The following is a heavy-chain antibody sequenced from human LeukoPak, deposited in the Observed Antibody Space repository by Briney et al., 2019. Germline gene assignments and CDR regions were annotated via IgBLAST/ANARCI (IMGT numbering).Heavy chain of an antibody. J-gene: IGHJ4*02. Sequence: GGSLRLSCAASGFTFSSYWMSWVRQAPGKGLQWVANINQDGSEKYYVDSVKGRFTISGDNAKNSLYLQMKSLRTEDTAVYYCARYGALDYWGQGTLVTVSS. CDR1: GFTFSSYW. V-gene: IGHV3-7*04. CDR2: INQDGSEK. D-gene: IGHD4-17*01. CDR3: ARYGALDY.